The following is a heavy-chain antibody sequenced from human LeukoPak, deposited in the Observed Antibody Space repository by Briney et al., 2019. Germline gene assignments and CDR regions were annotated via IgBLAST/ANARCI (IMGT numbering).Heavy chain of an antibody. CDR3: AKAENYDFWSGSYSPAFPYNWFDP. V-gene: IGHV4-30-2*05. D-gene: IGHD3-3*01. CDR1: GGSISSGGYS. J-gene: IGHJ5*02. CDR2: IYHSGTT. Sequence: PSQTLSLTCAVSGGSISSGGYSWSWIRQPPGKGLEWIGYIYHSGTTHYNPSLKSRVTLSVDTSKNQFSLKVSSVTAADTAMYYCAKAENYDFWSGSYSPAFPYNWFDPWGQGTLVTVSS.